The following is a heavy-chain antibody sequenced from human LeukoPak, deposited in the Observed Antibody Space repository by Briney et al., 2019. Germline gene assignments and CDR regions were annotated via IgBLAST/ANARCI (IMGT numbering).Heavy chain of an antibody. CDR2: IYYSGST. CDR1: GGSISSHY. J-gene: IGHJ3*02. CDR3: ARVPDYDFWSGYYAVDDAFDI. D-gene: IGHD3-3*01. Sequence: SETLSLTCTVSGGSISSHYWSWIRQPPGKGLEWIGYIYYSGSTNYNPSLKSRVTISVDTSKNQFSLKLSSVTAADTAVYYCARVPDYDFWSGYYAVDDAFDIWGQGTMVTVSS. V-gene: IGHV4-59*11.